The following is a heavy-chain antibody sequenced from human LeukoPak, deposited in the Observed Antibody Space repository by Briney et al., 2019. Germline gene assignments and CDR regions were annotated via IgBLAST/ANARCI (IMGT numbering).Heavy chain of an antibody. J-gene: IGHJ4*02. CDR2: ISGSGGST. Sequence: GGSLRLSRAASGFTFSSYAMSWVRQAPGKGLEWVSAISGSGGSTYYADSVKRRFTISRDNSKNTLYLQMNSLRAEDTAVYYCAKGRGIVVVSDSFDYWGQGTLVTVSS. D-gene: IGHD3-22*01. V-gene: IGHV3-23*01. CDR1: GFTFSSYA. CDR3: AKGRGIVVVSDSFDY.